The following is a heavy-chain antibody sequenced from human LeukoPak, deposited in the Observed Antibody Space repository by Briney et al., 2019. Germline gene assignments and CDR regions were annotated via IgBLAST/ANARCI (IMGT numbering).Heavy chain of an antibody. CDR2: MNPNSGNT. D-gene: IGHD2-2*01. CDR1: GYTFTSYD. V-gene: IGHV1-8*03. CDR3: ARAGYCSSTSCPGANDY. J-gene: IGHJ4*02. Sequence: ASVKVSCKASGYTFTSYDINWVRQATGQGLEWMGWMNPNSGNTGYAQKFQGRVTITRNTSISTAYMELSSLRSEDTAVYYCARAGYCSSTSCPGANDYWGQGTLVTVSS.